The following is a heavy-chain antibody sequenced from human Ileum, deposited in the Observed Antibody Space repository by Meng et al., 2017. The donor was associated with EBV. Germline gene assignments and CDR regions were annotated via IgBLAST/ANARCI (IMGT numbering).Heavy chain of an antibody. CDR1: GYSISSTNW. D-gene: IGHD3-22*01. V-gene: IGHV4-28*01. Sequence: QVQLQESGPGLVKPSATLSLTCAVSGYSISSTNWGGWIRQPPGKGLEWIGYIYYSGSTSYNPSLKSRVTMSVDTSKNQFSLNLNSVTAVDTAVYYCARNVPGTSAYYDWGQGTLVTVSS. CDR2: IYYSGST. J-gene: IGHJ4*02. CDR3: ARNVPGTSAYYD.